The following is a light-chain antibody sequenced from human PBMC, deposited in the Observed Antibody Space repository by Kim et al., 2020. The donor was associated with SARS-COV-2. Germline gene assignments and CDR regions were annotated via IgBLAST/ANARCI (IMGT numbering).Light chain of an antibody. J-gene: IGLJ2*01. CDR2: EDD. CDR1: QLGGRY. Sequence: SYELTQPPSVSVSPGLTTSITCSGDQLGGRYVSWYQQKSGQAPVLVIYEDDKRPSGIPERFSGSNSVNTATLTISETQAMDEADYYCQAWDGSIVVFGGGTQLTVL. CDR3: QAWDGSIVV. V-gene: IGLV3-1*01.